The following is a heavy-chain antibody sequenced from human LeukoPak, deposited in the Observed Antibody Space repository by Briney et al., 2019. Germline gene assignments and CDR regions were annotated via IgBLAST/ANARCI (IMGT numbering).Heavy chain of an antibody. Sequence: PGRSLRLSCAASGFTFSSYAMHWVRQAPGKGLEWVANIKQDGSEKYYVDSVKGRLTISRDNAKNSLYLQMDSLRAEDTAVYYCAELWFGDEPFLWGQGTLVTVSS. CDR2: IKQDGSEK. D-gene: IGHD3-10*01. V-gene: IGHV3-7*01. CDR1: GFTFSSYA. CDR3: AELWFGDEPFL. J-gene: IGHJ4*02.